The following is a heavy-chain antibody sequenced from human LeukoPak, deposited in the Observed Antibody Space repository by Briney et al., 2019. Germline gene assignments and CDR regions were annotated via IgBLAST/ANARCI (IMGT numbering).Heavy chain of an antibody. D-gene: IGHD3-9*01. Sequence: PSETLSLTCAVHGGSFNGYYWSWIGQPPGKGLEWIGEINDSRSTKYNPSLKSRVTISVDTSKNQFSLKLNSVTAADTAVYYCARGPPMVYDLLTGYYRFDYWGQGTLVTVSS. CDR3: ARGPPMVYDLLTGYYRFDY. J-gene: IGHJ4*02. CDR2: INDSRST. V-gene: IGHV4-34*01. CDR1: GGSFNGYY.